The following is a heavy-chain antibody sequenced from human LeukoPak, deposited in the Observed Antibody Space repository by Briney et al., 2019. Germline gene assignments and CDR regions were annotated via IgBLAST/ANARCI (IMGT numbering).Heavy chain of an antibody. J-gene: IGHJ4*02. V-gene: IGHV3-23*01. Sequence: GASLRLSCAASGFTFSSYAMSWVRQAPGKGLEWVSAVSGSGGSTYYADSVKGRFTISRDNSKNTLYLQMNSLRAEDTAVYYCAKENNWNNIGPIDYWGQGTLVTVSS. CDR1: GFTFSSYA. CDR3: AKENNWNNIGPIDY. CDR2: VSGSGGST. D-gene: IGHD1/OR15-1a*01.